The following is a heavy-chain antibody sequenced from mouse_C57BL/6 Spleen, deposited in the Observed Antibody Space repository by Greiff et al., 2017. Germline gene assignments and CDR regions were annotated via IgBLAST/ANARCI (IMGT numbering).Heavy chain of an antibody. Sequence: VQLQQPGAELVKPGASVKMSCKASGYTFTSYWITWVKQRPGQGLEWIGDIYPGSGSTNYNEKFKSKATLTVDTSSSTAYMQLSSLTSEDSAVYYCARERITTVVEDYWGQGTTLTVSS. CDR1: GYTFTSYW. J-gene: IGHJ2*01. D-gene: IGHD1-1*01. V-gene: IGHV1-55*01. CDR2: IYPGSGST. CDR3: ARERITTVVEDY.